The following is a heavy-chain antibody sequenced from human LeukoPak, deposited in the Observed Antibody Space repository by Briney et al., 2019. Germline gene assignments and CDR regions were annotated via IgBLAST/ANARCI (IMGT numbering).Heavy chain of an antibody. Sequence: PGGSLRLSCAASGFIFSSYGMHWVRQAPGKGLEWVSSISSSSSYIYYADSVKGRFTISRDNAKNSLYLQMNSLRAEDTAVYYCARGSSGIAVAGPDYWGQGTLVTVSS. V-gene: IGHV3-21*01. J-gene: IGHJ4*02. CDR2: ISSSSSYI. CDR3: ARGSSGIAVAGPDY. D-gene: IGHD6-19*01. CDR1: GFIFSSYG.